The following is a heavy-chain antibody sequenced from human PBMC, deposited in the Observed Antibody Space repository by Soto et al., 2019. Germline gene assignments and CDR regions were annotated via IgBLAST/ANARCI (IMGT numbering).Heavy chain of an antibody. D-gene: IGHD3-10*01. CDR1: GYTFTSYA. J-gene: IGHJ4*02. Sequence: ASVKVSCKASGYTFTSYAMHWVRQAPGQRLEWMGWINAGNGNTKYSQKFQGRVTITRDTSASTAYMELSSLRSEDTAVYYCARDQYAGDYYGHFDYWGQGTLVTVSS. CDR3: ARDQYAGDYYGHFDY. V-gene: IGHV1-3*01. CDR2: INAGNGNT.